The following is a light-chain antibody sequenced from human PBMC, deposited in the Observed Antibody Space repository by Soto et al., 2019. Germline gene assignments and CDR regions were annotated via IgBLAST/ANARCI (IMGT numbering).Light chain of an antibody. CDR2: DAS. V-gene: IGKV3-11*01. Sequence: EIVLMKSPATRSMSQGVRSTLSPRHSQSVSSYLAWYQHKPGQAPRLLIYDASSRATDIPARFSGSGSGANFTLTTISLVPEDFAIYYCRQRSNCPSISFGQGTRLEIK. J-gene: IGKJ5*01. CDR1: QSVSSY. CDR3: RQRSNCPSIS.